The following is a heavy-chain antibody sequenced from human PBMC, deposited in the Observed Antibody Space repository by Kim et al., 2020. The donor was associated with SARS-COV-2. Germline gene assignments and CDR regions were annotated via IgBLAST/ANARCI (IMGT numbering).Heavy chain of an antibody. J-gene: IGHJ5*02. D-gene: IGHD6-13*01. V-gene: IGHV4-31*03. CDR2: IYYSGST. CDR3: ARDKGSSWRWFDP. CDR1: GGSISSGGYY. Sequence: SETLSLTCTVSGGSISSGGYYWSWIRQHPGKGLEWIGYIYYSGSTYYNPSLKSRVTISVDTSKNQFSLKLSSVTAADTAVYYCARDKGSSWRWFDPWGQGTLVTVSS.